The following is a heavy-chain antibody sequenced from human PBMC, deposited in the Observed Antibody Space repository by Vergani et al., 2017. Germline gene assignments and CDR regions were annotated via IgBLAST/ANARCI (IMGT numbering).Heavy chain of an antibody. CDR1: GASINNDFYY. Sequence: QVQLQESGPGLVKPSQTLSLTCTVSGASINNDFYYWHWIRPPAGKGLEWIGRIYVSGITDYNSSLQSRVSMSVDTSKIQFSLTLTSVTAADPAVYYCARDNKQLRPRAFDLWGQVTMVTVSS. CDR3: ARDNKQLRPRAFDL. CDR2: IYVSGIT. V-gene: IGHV4-61*02. D-gene: IGHD4-23*01. J-gene: IGHJ3*01.